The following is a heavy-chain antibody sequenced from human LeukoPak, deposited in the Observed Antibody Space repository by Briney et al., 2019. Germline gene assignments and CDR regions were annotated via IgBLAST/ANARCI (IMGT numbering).Heavy chain of an antibody. CDR1: GYTFTAYY. J-gene: IGHJ4*02. D-gene: IGHD3-10*01. CDR2: INPNSGGT. CDR3: ARDLRNYYGSGSSRFDY. V-gene: IGHV1-2*02. Sequence: ASVKVSCKASGYTFTAYYMHWVRQAPGQGLELLGWINPNSGGTDYAQKFQGRVTMTRDTSISTAYMKLSRLRSDDTAVYYCARDLRNYYGSGSSRFDYWGQGTLVTVSS.